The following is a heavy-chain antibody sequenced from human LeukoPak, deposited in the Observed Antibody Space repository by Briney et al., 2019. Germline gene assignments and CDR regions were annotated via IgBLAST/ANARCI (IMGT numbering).Heavy chain of an antibody. D-gene: IGHD2-15*01. CDR3: ARGGVGYPDAFDI. CDR2: FYSGGST. CDR1: GFTVSNNY. J-gene: IGHJ3*02. Sequence: PGGSLRLSCAASGFTVSNNYMSWVRQAPGKGLEWVSVFYSGGSTYYADSVKGRFTSSRDNAKNTLYLQMNSLRAEDTAVYYCARGGVGYPDAFDIWGQGTMVTVSS. V-gene: IGHV3-53*01.